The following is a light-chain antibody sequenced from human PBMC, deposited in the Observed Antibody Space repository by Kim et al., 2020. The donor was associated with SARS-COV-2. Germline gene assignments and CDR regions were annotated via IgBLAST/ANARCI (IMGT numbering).Light chain of an antibody. Sequence: VSQGQTARITCSGDKLGDKYACWYQQKPGQSPVLVIYQDSKRPSGIPERFSGSNSGNTATLTISGTQAMDEADYYCQAWDSSTHYVFGTGTKVTVL. CDR3: QAWDSSTHYV. CDR2: QDS. J-gene: IGLJ1*01. V-gene: IGLV3-1*01. CDR1: KLGDKY.